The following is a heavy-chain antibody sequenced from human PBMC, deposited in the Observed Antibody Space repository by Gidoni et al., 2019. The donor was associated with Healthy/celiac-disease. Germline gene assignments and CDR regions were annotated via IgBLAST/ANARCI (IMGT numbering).Heavy chain of an antibody. CDR1: GFTFSSYS. CDR3: ARDRYYGAFNY. V-gene: IGHV3-48*01. Sequence: EVQLVESGGGLVQPGGSLRLSCAASGFTFSSYSMNWVRQAPGKGREWVSYISSSSSTIYYADSVKGRFTISRDNAKNSLYLQMNSLRAEDTAVYYCARDRYYGAFNYWGQGTLVTVSS. CDR2: ISSSSSTI. D-gene: IGHD4-17*01. J-gene: IGHJ4*02.